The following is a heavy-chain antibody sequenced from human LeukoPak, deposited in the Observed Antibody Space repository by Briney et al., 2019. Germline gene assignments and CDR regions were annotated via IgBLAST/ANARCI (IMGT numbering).Heavy chain of an antibody. CDR2: ISAYNGNT. J-gene: IGHJ3*02. CDR1: GYTFTSYG. D-gene: IGHD2-15*01. CDR3: ARYYVGGGSYTSKPHAFDI. V-gene: IGHV1-18*01. Sequence: ASVKVSCKASGYTFTSYGISWVRQAPGQGLEWMGWISAYNGNTNYAQKLQGRVTMTTDTSTSTAYMELRSLRSDDTAVYYCARYYVGGGSYTSKPHAFDIWGQGTMVTVSS.